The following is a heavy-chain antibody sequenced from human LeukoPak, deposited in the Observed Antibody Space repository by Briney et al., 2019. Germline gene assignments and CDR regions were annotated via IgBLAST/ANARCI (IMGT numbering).Heavy chain of an antibody. CDR1: GYTFSGYW. Sequence: GGSLRLSCAASGYTFSGYWMNWARQAPGKGLEWVANIKQDGSEKYYVDSVKGRFTISRDNAKNSLYLQLNSLRVEDTAVYYCAGGTGWLIDYWGQGTLVTVSS. CDR2: IKQDGSEK. J-gene: IGHJ4*02. CDR3: AGGTGWLIDY. D-gene: IGHD6-19*01. V-gene: IGHV3-7*04.